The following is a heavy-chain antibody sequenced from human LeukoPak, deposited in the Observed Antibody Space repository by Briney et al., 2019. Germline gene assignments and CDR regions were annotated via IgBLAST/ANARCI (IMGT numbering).Heavy chain of an antibody. Sequence: GGSLRLSCTASGYTFGDYAMSWIRQAPGKGLEWVGFIRSKAYGETADYAASVKGRFTISRDDSKAIAYLQMNSLKTEDTAVYHCTRDRGAYNLYDYWGQGTLVTVSS. V-gene: IGHV3-49*03. J-gene: IGHJ4*02. CDR2: IRSKAYGETA. D-gene: IGHD1-1*01. CDR3: TRDRGAYNLYDY. CDR1: GYTFGDYA.